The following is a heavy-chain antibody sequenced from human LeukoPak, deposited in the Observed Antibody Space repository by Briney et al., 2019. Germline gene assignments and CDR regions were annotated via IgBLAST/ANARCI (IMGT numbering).Heavy chain of an antibody. CDR2: IKADGSGT. V-gene: IGHV3-43*02. CDR3: ATWAFYHNLDV. CDR1: GFTIGPYA. J-gene: IGHJ6*02. D-gene: IGHD2/OR15-2a*01. Sequence: GGSLRLSCAASGFTIGPYAMYWVRQGPGRGLEWVSVIKADGSGTFYADSMRGRFTTSRDNSKNSLYLQMNSLTSEDTALYYCATWAFYHNLDVWGQGTTVIVSS.